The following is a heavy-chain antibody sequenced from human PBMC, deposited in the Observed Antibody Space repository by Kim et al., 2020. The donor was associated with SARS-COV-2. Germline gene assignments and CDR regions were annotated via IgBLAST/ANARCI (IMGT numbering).Heavy chain of an antibody. V-gene: IGHV4-31*03. CDR2: IYYSGST. J-gene: IGHJ4*02. Sequence: SETLSLTCTVSGGSISSGGYYWSWIRQHPGKGLEWTGYIYYSGSTYYNPSLKSRATISVDTSKNQFYLKLSSVTAADPAVYYCARTRITMMVVVTHFDYWGEGTLVTVSS. CDR3: ARTRITMMVVVTHFDY. D-gene: IGHD3-22*01. CDR1: GGSISSGGYY.